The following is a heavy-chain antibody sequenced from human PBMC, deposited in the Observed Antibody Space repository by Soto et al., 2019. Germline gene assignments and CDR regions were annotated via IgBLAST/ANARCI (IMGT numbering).Heavy chain of an antibody. D-gene: IGHD2-2*01. V-gene: IGHV2-26*01. CDR3: ARIEDCSSTSCYGIDY. Sequence: QVTLKESGPVLVKPTETLTLTCTVSGFSLSNARMGVSWIRQPPGKALEWLAHIFSNDEKSYSTSLKSRLTISKHTSKSQVVLTMTNIDPVDTATYYCARIEDCSSTSCYGIDYWGQGTLVTVSS. CDR1: GFSLSNARMG. J-gene: IGHJ4*02. CDR2: IFSNDEK.